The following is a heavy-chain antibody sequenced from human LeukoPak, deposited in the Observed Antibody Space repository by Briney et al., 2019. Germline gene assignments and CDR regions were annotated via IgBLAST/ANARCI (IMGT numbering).Heavy chain of an antibody. J-gene: IGHJ4*02. V-gene: IGHV5-51*01. CDR3: ASSKSSSWYPFYFDY. CDR2: IYPGDSDT. D-gene: IGHD6-13*01. CDR1: GYSFTSYW. Sequence: GESLKISCKGSGYSFTSYWIGWVRQMPGKGLEWMGIIYPGDSDTRYSPSFQGQVTISADKSFSTAYLQWSSLKASDTATYYCASSKSSSWYPFYFDYWGQGTLVTVSS.